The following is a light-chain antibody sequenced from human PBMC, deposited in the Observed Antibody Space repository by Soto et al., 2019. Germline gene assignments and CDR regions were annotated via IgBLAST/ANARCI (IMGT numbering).Light chain of an antibody. V-gene: IGKV1-27*01. CDR2: AAS. Sequence: DIQMTQSPSSLSASVGDRVTITCRASQGISNYLAWYQQKPGKVPKLLIYAASTLQSGVPSRFSGSGSGTDFTLTISSLQAEDVATYYCQKCDYLPIFGPGTTVDFK. J-gene: IGKJ3*01. CDR3: QKCDYLPI. CDR1: QGISNY.